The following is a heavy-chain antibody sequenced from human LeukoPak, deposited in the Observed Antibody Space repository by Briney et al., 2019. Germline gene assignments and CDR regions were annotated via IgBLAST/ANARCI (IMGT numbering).Heavy chain of an antibody. CDR1: GFTFSSDA. CDR3: AKGGRKDAYIY. V-gene: IGHV3-23*01. Sequence: PGGSLRLSCAASGFTFSSDAMTWVRQAPGMGLEWVSVISGSGDVTSYADSVRGRFTISRDNSKNTLYLQMSSLRAEGTAVYYCAKGGRKDAYIYWGQGTLVTVSS. D-gene: IGHD5-24*01. J-gene: IGHJ4*02. CDR2: ISGSGDVT.